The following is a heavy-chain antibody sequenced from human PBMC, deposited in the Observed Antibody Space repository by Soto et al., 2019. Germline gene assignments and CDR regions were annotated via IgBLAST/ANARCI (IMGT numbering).Heavy chain of an antibody. Sequence: QVQLVQSGAEVKKPGASVKVSCKASGYIFTNYYIHWVRQAPGQGLEWMAIINPLPTSGSTNYAKKSQGRVTVTRDTSTSTVYLELSSLRSDDTAVYYCARDLAAAAYWGQGTLVTVSS. CDR3: ARDLAAAAY. V-gene: IGHV1-46*01. D-gene: IGHD6-13*01. CDR1: GYIFTNYY. J-gene: IGHJ4*02. CDR2: INPLPTSGST.